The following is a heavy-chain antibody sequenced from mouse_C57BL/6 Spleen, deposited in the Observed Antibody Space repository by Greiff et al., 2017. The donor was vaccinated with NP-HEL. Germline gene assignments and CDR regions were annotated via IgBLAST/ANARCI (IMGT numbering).Heavy chain of an antibody. CDR2: INPYNGDT. Sequence: EVQLQQSGPELVKPGDSVKISCKASGYSFTGYFVNWVMQSHGKSLEWIGRINPYNGDTFYNQKFKGKATLTVDKSSSTAHMELRSLTSEDSAVYYCATYDYLDYWGQGTTLTVSS. CDR1: GYSFTGYF. CDR3: ATYDYLDY. V-gene: IGHV1-20*01. J-gene: IGHJ2*01. D-gene: IGHD2-3*01.